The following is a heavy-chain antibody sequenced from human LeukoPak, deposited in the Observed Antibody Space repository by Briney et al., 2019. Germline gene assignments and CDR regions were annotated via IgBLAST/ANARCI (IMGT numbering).Heavy chain of an antibody. V-gene: IGHV3-43*01. D-gene: IGHD3-22*01. J-gene: IGHJ6*02. CDR3: AKDDSSGYYYYYGMDV. CDR2: ISWDGGST. Sequence: GGSLRLSCAASGFTFDDYTMHWVRQAPGKGLEWVSLISWDGGSTYYADSVKGRFTISRDNSKNSLYLQMNSLRTEDTALYYCAKDDSSGYYYYYGMDVWGQGTTVTVSS. CDR1: GFTFDDYT.